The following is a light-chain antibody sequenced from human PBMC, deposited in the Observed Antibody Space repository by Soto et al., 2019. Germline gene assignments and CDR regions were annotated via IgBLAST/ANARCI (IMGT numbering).Light chain of an antibody. CDR1: QDIRNY. Sequence: DIQMTQSPSSLSVSVGDRVTITCRASQDIRNYLAWYQQKPGKVPKLLIYAASTLQSGVPSRFSGNGSGTDFTLTINSLQPEDIATYYCQKYDRAPFTFGPGTKVDI. V-gene: IGKV1-27*01. J-gene: IGKJ3*01. CDR2: AAS. CDR3: QKYDRAPFT.